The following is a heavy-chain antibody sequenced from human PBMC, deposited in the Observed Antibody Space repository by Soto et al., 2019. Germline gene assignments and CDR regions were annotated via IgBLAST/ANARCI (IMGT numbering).Heavy chain of an antibody. CDR3: ARHTYYDILTGYYPYYYYYGMDV. CDR1: GYSFTSYW. V-gene: IGHV5-10-1*01. Sequence: GESLKISCKGSGYSFTSYWISWVRQMPGKGLEWMGRIDPSDSYTNYSPSFQGHVTISADKSISTAYLQWSSLKASGTAMYYCARHTYYDILTGYYPYYYYYGMDVWGQGTTVTVSS. J-gene: IGHJ6*02. D-gene: IGHD3-9*01. CDR2: IDPSDSYT.